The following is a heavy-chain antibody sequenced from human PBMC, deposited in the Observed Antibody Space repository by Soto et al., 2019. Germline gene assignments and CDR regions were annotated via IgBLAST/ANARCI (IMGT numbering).Heavy chain of an antibody. CDR1: GFTFSSYA. Sequence: GGSLRLSCAASGFTFSSYAMHWVRQAPGKGLEWVAVISYDGSNKYYADSVKGRFTISRDNSKNTLYLQMNSLRAEDTAVYYCASDNDDSSGYYPRYWGQGTLVTVSS. V-gene: IGHV3-30-3*01. D-gene: IGHD3-22*01. J-gene: IGHJ4*02. CDR2: ISYDGSNK. CDR3: ASDNDDSSGYYPRY.